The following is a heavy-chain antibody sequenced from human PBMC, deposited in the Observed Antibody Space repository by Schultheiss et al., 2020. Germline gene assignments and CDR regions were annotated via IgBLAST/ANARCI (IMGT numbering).Heavy chain of an antibody. J-gene: IGHJ4*02. Sequence: GGSLRLSCAASGFTFSDYYMSWIRQAPGKGLEWVSYISSSGSTIYYADSVKGRFTISRDNSKNTLYLQMNSLRAEDTAVYYCARPRAEYSSSWVDYWGQGTLVTVSS. CDR2: ISSSGSTI. D-gene: IGHD6-13*01. CDR1: GFTFSDYY. V-gene: IGHV3-11*04. CDR3: ARPRAEYSSSWVDY.